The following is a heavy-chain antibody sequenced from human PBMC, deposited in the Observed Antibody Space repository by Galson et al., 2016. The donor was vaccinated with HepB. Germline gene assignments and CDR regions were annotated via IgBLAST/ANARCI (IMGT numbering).Heavy chain of an antibody. CDR1: GFTFSYYS. Sequence: SLRLSCAISGFTFSYYSMLWVRQAPGKGLEWVAFISHDGSNKYYADSVKGRFTISRDNSKNTLYVQLNSLRVEDTAVYYCARDVLRYFDWLLSYGMDVWGRGTTVTVSS. CDR2: ISHDGSNK. J-gene: IGHJ6*02. CDR3: ARDVLRYFDWLLSYGMDV. D-gene: IGHD3-9*01. V-gene: IGHV3-30*04.